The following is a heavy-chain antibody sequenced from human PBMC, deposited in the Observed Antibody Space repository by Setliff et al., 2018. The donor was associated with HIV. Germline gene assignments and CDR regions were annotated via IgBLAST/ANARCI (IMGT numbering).Heavy chain of an antibody. CDR2: INAGNGNT. CDR3: AKADCTSSSCYSPFNA. Sequence: ASVKVSCKASGYTFRRFGITWVRQAPGQGLEWMGWINAGNGNTKYSQKFQGRVTITRDTSASTAYMELRSLRSEDTAVYYCAKADCTSSSCYSPFNAWGPGTMVTVSS. V-gene: IGHV1-18*04. D-gene: IGHD3-22*01. CDR1: GYTFRRFG. J-gene: IGHJ3*01.